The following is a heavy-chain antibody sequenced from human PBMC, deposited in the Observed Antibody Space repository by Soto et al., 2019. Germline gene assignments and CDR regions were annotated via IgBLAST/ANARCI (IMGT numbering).Heavy chain of an antibody. V-gene: IGHV1-18*04. Sequence: QVQLVQSGAELKKPGASVKVSCKASGYTFTTYDITWVRQAPGQGLEWMGWISGYNGNTKYAQRLQGRVTMTTETSTSTAYMALRSLRSDDTAVYYCARDSTARLAWFDPWGQGTLVTVSS. CDR2: ISGYNGNT. CDR3: ARDSTARLAWFDP. D-gene: IGHD6-6*01. CDR1: GYTFTTYD. J-gene: IGHJ5*02.